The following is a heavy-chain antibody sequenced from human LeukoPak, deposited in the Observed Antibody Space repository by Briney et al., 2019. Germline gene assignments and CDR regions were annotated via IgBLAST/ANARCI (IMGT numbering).Heavy chain of an antibody. D-gene: IGHD1-26*01. CDR1: GFTFSSYS. V-gene: IGHV3-21*01. CDR2: ISSSSSYI. Sequence: GGSLRLSCAASGFTFSSYSMNWVRQAPGKGLEWVSSISSSSSYIYYADSVKGRSTISRDNAKNSLYLQMNSLRAEDTAVYYCARDVVRRSYDYWGQGTLVTVSS. CDR3: ARDVVRRSYDY. J-gene: IGHJ4*02.